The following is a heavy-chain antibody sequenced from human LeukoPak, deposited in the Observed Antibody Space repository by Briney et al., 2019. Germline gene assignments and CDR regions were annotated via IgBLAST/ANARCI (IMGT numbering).Heavy chain of an antibody. CDR2: IQYDGSNK. V-gene: IGHV3-30*02. D-gene: IGHD2-2*01. Sequence: GGSLRLSCAASGFTFSSYGMHWVRQAPGKGLEWVAFIQYDGSNKYYADSVKGRFTISRDNSKNTLYLQMNSLRAEDTAVYYCARASAPAAMFSGSDYWGQGTLVTVSS. CDR3: ARASAPAAMFSGSDY. J-gene: IGHJ4*02. CDR1: GFTFSSYG.